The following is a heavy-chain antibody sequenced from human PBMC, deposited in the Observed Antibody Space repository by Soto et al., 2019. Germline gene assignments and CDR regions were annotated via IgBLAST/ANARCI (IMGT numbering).Heavy chain of an antibody. V-gene: IGHV3-23*01. Sequence: EVQLLESGGGLVQPGGSLRLSCAASGFTFSSYAMSWVRQAPGKGLEWVSAISGSGGSTYYADSVKGRFTISRDNSQNTLYLQMNSLRAEDTAVYSCALGSSSSRRYYYYGMDVWGQGTTVTVSS. CDR1: GFTFSSYA. CDR3: ALGSSSSRRYYYYGMDV. CDR2: ISGSGGST. J-gene: IGHJ6*02. D-gene: IGHD6-13*01.